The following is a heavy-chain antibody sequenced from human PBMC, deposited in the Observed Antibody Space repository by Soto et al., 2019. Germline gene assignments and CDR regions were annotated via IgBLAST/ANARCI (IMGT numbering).Heavy chain of an antibody. CDR1: GFTFDDYA. Sequence: EVQLVESGGGLVQPGRSLRLSCAASGFTFDDYAMHWVRQAPGKGLEWVSGISWNSGSIGYADSVKDRFTISRDNAKNSLYLQMNSLRAEDTALYYCAKDRGVVVADHYFDYWGQGTLVTVSS. CDR2: ISWNSGSI. V-gene: IGHV3-9*01. CDR3: AKDRGVVVADHYFDY. J-gene: IGHJ4*02. D-gene: IGHD2-15*01.